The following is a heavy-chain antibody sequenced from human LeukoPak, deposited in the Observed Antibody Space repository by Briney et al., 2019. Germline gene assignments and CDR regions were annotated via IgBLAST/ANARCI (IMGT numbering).Heavy chain of an antibody. Sequence: SVKVSCKASGGTFSSYAISWVRQAPGQGLEWMGRIIPILGIANYAQKFQGRVTITADKSTSTAYMELSSLRSEDTAVYYCATSTRASGLDWLSIRYYFDYWGQGTLVTVSS. V-gene: IGHV1-69*04. D-gene: IGHD3-9*01. J-gene: IGHJ4*02. CDR1: GGTFSSYA. CDR3: ATSTRASGLDWLSIRYYFDY. CDR2: IIPILGIA.